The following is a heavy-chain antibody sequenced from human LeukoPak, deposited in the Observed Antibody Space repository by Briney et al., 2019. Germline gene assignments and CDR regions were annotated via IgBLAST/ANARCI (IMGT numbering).Heavy chain of an antibody. CDR2: INHSGST. Sequence: SETLSLTCAVYGGSFSGYYWSWIRQPPGKGLEWIGEINHSGSTFYNPSLESRVTISVDTSKNQFSLKLSSVTAADTAVYYCARHPSVGGQTSHFDYWGQGTLVTVSS. CDR1: GGSFSGYY. J-gene: IGHJ4*02. V-gene: IGHV4-34*01. CDR3: ARHPSVGGQTSHFDY. D-gene: IGHD2-15*01.